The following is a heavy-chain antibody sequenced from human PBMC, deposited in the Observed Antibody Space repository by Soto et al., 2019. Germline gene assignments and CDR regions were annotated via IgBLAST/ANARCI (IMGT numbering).Heavy chain of an antibody. CDR3: ARVSMVRGITYYYYYYGRAV. CDR1: GDSINSYY. Sequence: PSETLSLTCTVSGDSINSYYWSWIRQTPGKGLEWIGYIYYTGSTSYNPSLKSRVTISVDTSKNQFSLKLSSVTAADTAVYYCARVSMVRGITYYYYYYGRAVWGRGTTVTVS. D-gene: IGHD3-10*01. J-gene: IGHJ6*02. CDR2: IYYTGST. V-gene: IGHV4-59*01.